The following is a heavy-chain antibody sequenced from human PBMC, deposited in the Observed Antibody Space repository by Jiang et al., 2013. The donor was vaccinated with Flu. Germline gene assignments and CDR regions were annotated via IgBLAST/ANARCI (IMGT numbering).Heavy chain of an antibody. J-gene: IGHJ4*02. V-gene: IGHV7-4-1*02. CDR3: ARERDSSGYPDY. CDR1: GYTFTSYA. Sequence: SVKVSCKASGYTFTSYAMNWVRQALDKGLSGWDDQHQHWEPNVCQGFTGRFVFSLDTSVSTAYLQISSLKAEDTAVYYCARERDSSGYPDYWGQGTLVTVSS. CDR2: QHQHWEP. D-gene: IGHD3-22*01.